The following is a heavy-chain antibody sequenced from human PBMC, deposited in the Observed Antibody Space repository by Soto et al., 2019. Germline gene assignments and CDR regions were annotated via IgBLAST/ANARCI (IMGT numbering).Heavy chain of an antibody. CDR3: SRRAPEGFDP. CDR1: GGTIRSLSYC. Sequence: SELLPLKSTVSGGTIRSLSYCWVRIRQPPGKGLEWIGSIDYSGSTYYNPSLKSRVTISVDTSKNHFSLKLGSVTAADTALYYCSRRAPEGFDPWGQGTMVTVSS. CDR2: IDYSGST. V-gene: IGHV4-39*02. J-gene: IGHJ5*02.